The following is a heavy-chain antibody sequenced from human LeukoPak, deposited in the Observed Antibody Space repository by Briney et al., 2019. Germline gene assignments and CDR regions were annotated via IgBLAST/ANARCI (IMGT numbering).Heavy chain of an antibody. D-gene: IGHD6-13*01. J-gene: IGHJ4*02. CDR3: ARDATSSWNYFDY. V-gene: IGHV1-2*02. Sequence: EASVKVPCKASGYTFTGYYMHWVRHAPGQGLEWIGWINPNSGGTNFAQKFQGRVTMTRDTSISTAYMELSRLRSDDTAEYYCARDATSSWNYFDYWGQGTLVTVSS. CDR2: INPNSGGT. CDR1: GYTFTGYY.